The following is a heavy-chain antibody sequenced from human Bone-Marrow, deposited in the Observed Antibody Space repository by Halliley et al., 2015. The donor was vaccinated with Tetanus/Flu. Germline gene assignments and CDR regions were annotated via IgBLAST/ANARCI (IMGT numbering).Heavy chain of an antibody. V-gene: IGHV3-48*03. J-gene: IGHJ5*02. D-gene: IGHD3-16*01. CDR2: SDKRGTST. Sequence: VSYSDKRGTSTDSADSVRGRFTISRDNAKNSIYLQMNSRSAEDTAVYYCTTDRGPGDLRGASWGQGTLVSVSS. CDR3: TTDRGPGDLRGAS.